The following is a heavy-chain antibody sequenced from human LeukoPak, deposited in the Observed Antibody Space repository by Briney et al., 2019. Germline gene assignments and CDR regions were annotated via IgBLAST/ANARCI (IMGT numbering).Heavy chain of an antibody. J-gene: IGHJ4*02. V-gene: IGHV3-48*04. CDR1: GFTFSTYS. CDR3: ARGSSCSGGSCYQDY. CDR2: ISRSSSTI. D-gene: IGHD2-15*01. Sequence: GGSLRLSCAASGFTFSTYSMNWVRQAPGKGLEWVSQISRSSSTIYYADSVKGRFTISRDNAKNSLYLQMNSLRAEDTAVYYCARGSSCSGGSCYQDYWGQGTLVTVSS.